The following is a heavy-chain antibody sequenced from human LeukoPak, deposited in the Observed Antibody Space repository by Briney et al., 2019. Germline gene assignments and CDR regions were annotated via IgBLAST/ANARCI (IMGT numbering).Heavy chain of an antibody. J-gene: IGHJ4*02. D-gene: IGHD3-10*01. CDR2: ISGSGGST. CDR1: GFTFSSHA. V-gene: IGHV3-23*01. Sequence: GGSLRLSCAASGFTFSSHAMSWVRQAPGKGLEWVSAISGSGGSTYYADSVKGRFTISRDNSKNTLYLQVNSLRAEDTAVYYCAKDLEYYFGSGSYILDYWGQGTLVTVSS. CDR3: AKDLEYYFGSGSYILDY.